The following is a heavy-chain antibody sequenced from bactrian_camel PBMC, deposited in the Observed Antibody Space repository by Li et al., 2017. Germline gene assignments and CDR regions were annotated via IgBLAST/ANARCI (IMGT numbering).Heavy chain of an antibody. CDR2: IYTDGST. CDR1: GFTSTKCD. J-gene: IGHJ2*01. Sequence: VQLVESGGGSVQAGGSLRLSCTVTGFTSTKCDMEWYRQAPGKEREGVASIYTDGSTYYNDFVQGRFTISRDNAKNTVYLQLNSLKTEDMAMYYCARSGSRDYGRYRYLKVWGQGTQVTVS. D-gene: IGHD4*01. CDR3: ARSGSRDYGRYRYLKV. V-gene: IGHV3S10*01.